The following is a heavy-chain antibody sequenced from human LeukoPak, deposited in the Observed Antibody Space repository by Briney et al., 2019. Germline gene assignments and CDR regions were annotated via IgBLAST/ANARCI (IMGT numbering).Heavy chain of an antibody. CDR3: ARGAWFGDQTGPYYYCYGMDV. J-gene: IGHJ6*02. CDR2: MNPNSGNT. CDR1: GYTFTSYN. V-gene: IGHV1-8*01. Sequence: ASVKVSCKASGYTFTSYNINWVRQATGQGLERMGWMNPNSGNTGYAQKFQGRVTMTRNTSISTAYMEPSRLRSEDTALYYCARGAWFGDQTGPYYYCYGMDVWGQGTTVTVSS. D-gene: IGHD3-10*01.